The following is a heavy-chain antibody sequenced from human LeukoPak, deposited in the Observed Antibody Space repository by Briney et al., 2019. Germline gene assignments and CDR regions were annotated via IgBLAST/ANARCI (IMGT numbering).Heavy chain of an antibody. CDR2: IYYSGST. V-gene: IGHV4-59*01. J-gene: IGHJ6*03. Sequence: SETLSLTCTVSGGSISSYSWSWIRQPPGKGLEWIGYIYYSGSTNYNPSLKSRVTISIDTSKNQFSLRLNSVTAADTAVYYCARATGSYSYMDVWGKGTTVTVSS. CDR3: ARATGSYSYMDV. CDR1: GGSISSYS. D-gene: IGHD1-26*01.